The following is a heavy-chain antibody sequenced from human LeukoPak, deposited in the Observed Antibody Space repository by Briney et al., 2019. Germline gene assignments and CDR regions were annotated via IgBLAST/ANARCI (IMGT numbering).Heavy chain of an antibody. J-gene: IGHJ3*02. CDR2: ISGSGGNT. Sequence: PGASLRLSCAASGFTFSSYAMSWVRQAPGKGLEWVSVISGSGGNTYYADSVKGRFTISRDNSKNTLYLQMNSLRAEDTAVYYCANHGGGYCSGGSCYSNAFDIWGQGTMVTVSS. D-gene: IGHD2-15*01. CDR1: GFTFSSYA. CDR3: ANHGGGYCSGGSCYSNAFDI. V-gene: IGHV3-23*01.